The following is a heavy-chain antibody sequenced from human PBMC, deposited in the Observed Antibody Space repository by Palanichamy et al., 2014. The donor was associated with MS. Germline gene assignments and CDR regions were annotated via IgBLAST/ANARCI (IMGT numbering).Heavy chain of an antibody. CDR1: GFTFSRYV. CDR3: AKESGSIEG. J-gene: IGHJ3*01. CDR2: IQTDGGDK. V-gene: IGHV3-30*02. Sequence: QVHLVGVWGEGVVRRRGGSRRKISCETSGFTFSRYVMHWVRQAPGKGLEWVALIQTDGGDKFYADSVRGRFAITRDNSKNTLYLQMNSLRAEDTALYYCAKESGSIEGWGQGTMVVVSS. D-gene: IGHD3-10*01.